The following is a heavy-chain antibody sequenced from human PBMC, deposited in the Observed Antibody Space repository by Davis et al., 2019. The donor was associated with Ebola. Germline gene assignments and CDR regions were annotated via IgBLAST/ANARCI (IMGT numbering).Heavy chain of an antibody. CDR2: ISAYNGNT. J-gene: IGHJ4*02. CDR3: ALRYCSGGSCYPDY. CDR1: GYTFTSYG. D-gene: IGHD2-15*01. V-gene: IGHV1-18*01. Sequence: ASVKVSCKASGYTFTSYGISWVRQAPGQGLEWMGWISAYNGNTNYAQKLQGRVTMTTDTSTSTAYMELRSLRSDDTAVYYCALRYCSGGSCYPDYWGQGTLVTVSS.